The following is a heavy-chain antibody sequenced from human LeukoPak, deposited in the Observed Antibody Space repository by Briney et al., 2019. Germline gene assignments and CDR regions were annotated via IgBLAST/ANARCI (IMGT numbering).Heavy chain of an antibody. CDR2: INPGDSDT. D-gene: IGHD1-26*01. Sequence: GESLKISCKGSGYSFTSYWIGWLRQLPGKGLEWMGIINPGDSDTRYSPSFQGQVTISVDKSTSTAYLQWSSLKASDTAMYYCARGWDHAYWGQGTLVIVSS. CDR1: GYSFTSYW. J-gene: IGHJ4*02. V-gene: IGHV5-51*01. CDR3: ARGWDHAY.